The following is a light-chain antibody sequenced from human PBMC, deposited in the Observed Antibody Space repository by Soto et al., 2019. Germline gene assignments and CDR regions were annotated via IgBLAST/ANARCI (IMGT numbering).Light chain of an antibody. CDR1: QRINSN. J-gene: IGKJ3*01. V-gene: IGKV3-15*01. Sequence: EIGMTQSPATLSVSPGERATLSCRASQRINSNLAWYQQKPGQAPRLLSYGASTRATGIPATFSGSGSGTEFTLTISSLQSEDFAVYYCEQYNNWPFTFGPGSKVDIK. CDR2: GAS. CDR3: EQYNNWPFT.